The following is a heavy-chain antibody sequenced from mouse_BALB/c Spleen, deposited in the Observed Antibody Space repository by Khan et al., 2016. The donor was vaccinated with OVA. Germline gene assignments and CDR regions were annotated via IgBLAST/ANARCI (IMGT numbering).Heavy chain of an antibody. CDR2: IDPFSGGS. D-gene: IGHD2-2*01. CDR3: TRHGYVAWFTY. CDR1: GYSFTSYY. V-gene: IGHV1-31*01. J-gene: IGHJ3*01. Sequence: EVQLQQSGPELMKPGASVKISCKASGYSFTSYYIHWVMQRHGESLEWIGYIDPFSGGSTYNQKFKGKATLTVDKSSSTAYIHLSNLTSEDSAVDYCTRHGYVAWFTYWGQGTLVTVSA.